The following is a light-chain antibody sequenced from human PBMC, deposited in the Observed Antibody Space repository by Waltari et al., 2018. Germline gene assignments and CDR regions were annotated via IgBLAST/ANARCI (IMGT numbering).Light chain of an antibody. CDR1: QSLNSA. CDR2: STS. J-gene: IGKJ1*01. V-gene: IGKV3D-15*01. Sequence: EIVMTQSPATLSMSPGESATLSCRASQSLNSAFAWYQQKPGQAPRLLIYSTSTRATGTPPRFSGSGSGTEFTLTISSLQSEDFAIYYCQQYNYWPWTFGQGTRVEIK. CDR3: QQYNYWPWT.